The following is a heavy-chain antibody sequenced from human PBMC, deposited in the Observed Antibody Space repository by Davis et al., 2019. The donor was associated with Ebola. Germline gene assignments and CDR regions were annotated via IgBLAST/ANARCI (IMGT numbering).Heavy chain of an antibody. Sequence: GGSLRLSCAASGFTFSSYWMSWVRQAPGQGLEWVSTISYSGGSTYYADSVKGRFTISRDNAKNSLYLQMNSLRAEDTAVYYCARDLLGVLWFGELSTNWFDPWGQGTLVAVSS. J-gene: IGHJ5*02. CDR3: ARDLLGVLWFGELSTNWFDP. D-gene: IGHD3-10*01. V-gene: IGHV3-21*01. CDR2: ISYSGGST. CDR1: GFTFSSYW.